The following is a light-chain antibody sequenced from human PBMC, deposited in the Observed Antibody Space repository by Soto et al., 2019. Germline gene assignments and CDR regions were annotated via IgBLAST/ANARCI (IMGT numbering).Light chain of an antibody. V-gene: IGKV3-20*01. CDR1: QSVSSY. Sequence: EIVLTQSPGTLSLSPGERATLSCRASQSVSSYLAWYQQKPGQAPRLLIYGASSRATGIPDRFSGSGSGTDFTLTISSLEPEDFAVYYCQQYGSLPRTFGQGTKVEIK. J-gene: IGKJ1*01. CDR3: QQYGSLPRT. CDR2: GAS.